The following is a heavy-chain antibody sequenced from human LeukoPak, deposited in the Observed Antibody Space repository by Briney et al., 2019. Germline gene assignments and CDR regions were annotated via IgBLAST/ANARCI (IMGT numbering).Heavy chain of an antibody. V-gene: IGHV3-30*02. CDR1: GFSFSGYG. D-gene: IGHD1-14*01. CDR3: AKDYNNGFDY. CDR2: IRYDGSTK. Sequence: GGSLRLSCAASGFSFSGYGMHWVRQAPGKGLEWVTFIRYDGSTKSYADSVKGRFTIARDNSKNTLYLQMDSLRAEDTAVYFCAKDYNNGFDYWGQGALVTVSS. J-gene: IGHJ4*02.